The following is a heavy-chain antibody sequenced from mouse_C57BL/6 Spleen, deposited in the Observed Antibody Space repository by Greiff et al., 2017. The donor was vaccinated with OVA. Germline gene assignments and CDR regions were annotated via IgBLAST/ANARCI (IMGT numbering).Heavy chain of an antibody. CDR3: ARGIYYDYLYYAMDY. J-gene: IGHJ4*01. CDR1: GYTFTSYW. Sequence: VKLQQPGTELVKPGASVKLSCKASGYTFTSYWMHWVKQRPGQGLEWIGNINPSNGGTNYNEKFKSKATLTVDKSSSTAYMQLSSLTSEDSAVYYCARGIYYDYLYYAMDYWGQGTSVTVSS. D-gene: IGHD2-4*01. CDR2: INPSNGGT. V-gene: IGHV1-53*01.